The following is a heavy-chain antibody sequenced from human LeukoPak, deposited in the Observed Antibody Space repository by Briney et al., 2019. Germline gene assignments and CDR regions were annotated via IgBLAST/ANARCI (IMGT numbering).Heavy chain of an antibody. Sequence: GGSLRLSCAASGFTFSSYSMNWVRQAPGKGLEWVSSISSSSSYIYYADSVQGRFTISRDNAENSLYLQMNSLRVEDTAIYYCARHLVWGGSSSSLGYWGQGTLVTVSS. D-gene: IGHD6-6*01. CDR2: ISSSSSYI. V-gene: IGHV3-21*01. CDR3: ARHLVWGGSSSSLGY. CDR1: GFTFSSYS. J-gene: IGHJ4*02.